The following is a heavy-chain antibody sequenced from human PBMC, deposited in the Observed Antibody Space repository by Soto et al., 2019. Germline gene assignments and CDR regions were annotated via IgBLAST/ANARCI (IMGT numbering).Heavy chain of an antibody. CDR1: GFPFSSFG. CDR2: ISYSGGNT. V-gene: IGHV3-23*01. Sequence: GGSLSLSCTASGFPFSSFGMSWVRQAPGKGLEWVSSISYSGGNTYYADSVKGRFTISRDNSKNTLYLQMNSLRAEDTAVYYCSKSLGATRTFDYWGQGTLVTVSS. J-gene: IGHJ4*02. D-gene: IGHD1-26*01. CDR3: SKSLGATRTFDY.